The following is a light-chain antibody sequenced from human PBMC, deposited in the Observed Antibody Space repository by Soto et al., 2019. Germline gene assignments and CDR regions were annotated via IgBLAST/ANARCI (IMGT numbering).Light chain of an antibody. CDR3: QQRSNFIT. Sequence: EIVLTQSPATLSLSPGERATLSCRASQSVSSYLAWYQQKHGQAPRLLIYDASNRATGIPARFSGSGSGTDFTPTISSLEPEDFAVYYCQQRSNFITFGQGTRLEIK. J-gene: IGKJ5*01. CDR1: QSVSSY. V-gene: IGKV3-11*01. CDR2: DAS.